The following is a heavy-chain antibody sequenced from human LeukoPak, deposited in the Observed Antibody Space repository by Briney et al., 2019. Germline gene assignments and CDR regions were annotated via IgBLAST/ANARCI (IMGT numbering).Heavy chain of an antibody. V-gene: IGHV4-59*01. D-gene: IGHD5-18*01. CDR3: AKSSGHSSGDFDS. CDR1: GVSITSNY. CDR2: THHSGAT. J-gene: IGHJ4*02. Sequence: ASETLSLTCSVSGVSITSNYWSWIRQPPGKGLEWLGYTHHSGATSYNPSLKSRSTMSLDTSNNQFSLKLSSVTAADMAVYYCAKSSGHSSGDFDSWGQGNLVTVSS.